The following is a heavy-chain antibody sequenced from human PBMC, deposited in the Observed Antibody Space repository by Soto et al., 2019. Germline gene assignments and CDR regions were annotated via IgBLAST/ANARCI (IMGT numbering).Heavy chain of an antibody. Sequence: GGSLRLSCAASGFTFSSYEMNWVRQAPGKGLEWVSYISSSGSTIYYADSVKGRFTISRDNAKNSLYLQMNSLRAEDTAVYYCARSRRSWFDPWGQGTLVTVSS. CDR3: ARSRRSWFDP. CDR1: GFTFSSYE. V-gene: IGHV3-48*03. J-gene: IGHJ5*02. CDR2: ISSSGSTI.